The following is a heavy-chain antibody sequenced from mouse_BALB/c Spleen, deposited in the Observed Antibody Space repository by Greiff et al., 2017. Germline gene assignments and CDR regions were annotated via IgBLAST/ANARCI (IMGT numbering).Heavy chain of an antibody. CDR3: ARNYGSSAAWFAY. CDR2: INPYNGAT. D-gene: IGHD1-1*01. CDR1: GYSFTGYY. V-gene: IGHV1-31*01. Sequence: EVKLMESGPELVKPGASVKISCKASGYSFTGYYMHWVKQSHVKSLEWIGRINPYNGATSYNQNFKDKASLTVDKSSSTAYMELHSLTSEDSAVYYCARNYGSSAAWFAYWGQGTLVTVSA. J-gene: IGHJ3*01.